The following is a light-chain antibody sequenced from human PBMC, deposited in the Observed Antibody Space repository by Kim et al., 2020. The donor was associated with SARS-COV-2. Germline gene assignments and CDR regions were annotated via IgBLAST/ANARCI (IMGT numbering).Light chain of an antibody. V-gene: IGLV1-40*01. J-gene: IGLJ3*02. CDR2: GNY. Sequence: QSVLTQPPSVSGAPGQRVTISCPGSSPNIGAGYDVHWYQQLPGTAPKLLIYGNYNRPSGVPDRFSCSKSGTSASLAITGLQAEDEADYYCQSYDSSLSGSVCGGGSKLSVL. CDR3: QSYDSSLSGSV. CDR1: SPNIGAGYD.